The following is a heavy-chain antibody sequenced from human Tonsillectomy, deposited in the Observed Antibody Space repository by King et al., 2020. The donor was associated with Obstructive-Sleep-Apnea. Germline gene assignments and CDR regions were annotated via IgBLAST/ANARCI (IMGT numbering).Heavy chain of an antibody. CDR1: GFTFSCYG. CDR3: AREAYRSWYAAY. D-gene: IGHD6-13*01. Sequence: VQLVQSGGGVVQSGGSLRLSCAASGFTFSCYGLHWVRQALGKGLEWGACIWFDVRNKVYVGSVRGRFTISRDNSKSTLYLQMNSLRVEDTAVYYCAREAYRSWYAAYWGQGTLVTVSS. V-gene: IGHV3-30*02. CDR2: IWFDVRNK. J-gene: IGHJ1*01.